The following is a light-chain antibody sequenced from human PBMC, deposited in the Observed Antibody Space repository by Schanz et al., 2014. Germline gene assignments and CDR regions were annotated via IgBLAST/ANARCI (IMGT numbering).Light chain of an antibody. CDR1: GSDVGGYNY. CDR3: CSYAGSYTWV. CDR2: EVS. V-gene: IGLV2-11*01. J-gene: IGLJ3*02. Sequence: QSALTQPASVSGSPGQSITISCTGTGSDVGGYNYVSWYQQHPGKAPKLMIYEVSERPSGVPDRFSGSKSGSTASLTISGLQAEDEADYYCCSYAGSYTWVFGGGTKLTVL.